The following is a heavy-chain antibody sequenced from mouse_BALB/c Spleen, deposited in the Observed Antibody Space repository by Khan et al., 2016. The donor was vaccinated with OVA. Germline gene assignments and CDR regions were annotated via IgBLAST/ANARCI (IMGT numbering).Heavy chain of an antibody. CDR1: GYAFTHYL. CDR3: ARGFYDGYLAWFAY. D-gene: IGHD2-3*01. V-gene: IGHV1-54*01. CDR2: INPGSGGT. J-gene: IGHJ3*01. Sequence: QVHVKQSGTELVRPGTSVKVSCKASGYAFTHYLIDWIKQRPGQGLEWIGVINPGSGGTNYNEKFEGKATLTADNSSSTAYLHLNSLTSDDSAVYFCARGFYDGYLAWFAYWGQGTLVTVSA.